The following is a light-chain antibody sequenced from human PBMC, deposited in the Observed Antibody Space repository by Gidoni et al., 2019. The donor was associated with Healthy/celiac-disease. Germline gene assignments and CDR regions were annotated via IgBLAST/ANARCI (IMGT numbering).Light chain of an antibody. CDR3: QQYGSSPFT. J-gene: IGKJ3*01. Sequence: IVLTQSPGTLPLSPGERATLSCRASQRVSSSYLAWYQQKPGQAPRLLIYGASSRATGIPDRFSGSGSGTDFTLTISRLEPEDFAVYYCQQYGSSPFTFGPGTKVDIK. CDR2: GAS. CDR1: QRVSSSY. V-gene: IGKV3-20*01.